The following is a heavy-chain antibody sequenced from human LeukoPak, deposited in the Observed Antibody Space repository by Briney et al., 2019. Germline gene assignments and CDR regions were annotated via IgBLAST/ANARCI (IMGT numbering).Heavy chain of an antibody. V-gene: IGHV3-30*18. D-gene: IGHD4-17*01. Sequence: GGSLRLSCAASGFTFSSYGMPWVRQAPGKGLEWVAVISYDGSNKYYAGSVKGRFTISRDNSKNTLYLQMNSLRAEDTAVYYCAKEATVPFDYWGQGTLVTVSS. J-gene: IGHJ4*02. CDR3: AKEATVPFDY. CDR1: GFTFSSYG. CDR2: ISYDGSNK.